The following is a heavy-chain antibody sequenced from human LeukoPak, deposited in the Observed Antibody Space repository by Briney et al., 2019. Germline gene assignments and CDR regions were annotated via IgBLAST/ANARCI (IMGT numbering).Heavy chain of an antibody. CDR2: IYYSGST. Sequence: PSETLSLTCTVSGGSISSYYWSWLRQPPGKGLEWIGYIYYSGSTNYNPSLKSRVTISVDTSKNQFSLKLSSVTAADAAVYYCARLGSYGVTMTDYSGQGTLVSVSS. D-gene: IGHD4-17*01. CDR3: ARLGSYGVTMTDY. J-gene: IGHJ4*02. V-gene: IGHV4-59*01. CDR1: GGSISSYY.